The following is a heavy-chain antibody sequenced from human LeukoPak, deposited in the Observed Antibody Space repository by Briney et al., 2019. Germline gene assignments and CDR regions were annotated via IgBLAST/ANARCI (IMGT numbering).Heavy chain of an antibody. CDR3: AKGGSGGSRGNDDFDY. CDR2: ISWNSGSI. J-gene: IGHJ4*02. V-gene: IGHV3-9*03. D-gene: IGHD2-15*01. Sequence: DRSLRLSCAASGFTFDDYAMHWVRQAPGKGLEWVSGISWNSGSIGYADSVKGRFTISRDNAKNSLYLQMNSLRAEDMALYYCAKGGSGGSRGNDDFDYWGQGTLVTVSS. CDR1: GFTFDDYA.